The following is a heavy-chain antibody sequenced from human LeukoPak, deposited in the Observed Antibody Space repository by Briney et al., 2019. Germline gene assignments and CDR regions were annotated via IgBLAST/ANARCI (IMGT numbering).Heavy chain of an antibody. D-gene: IGHD2-2*01. J-gene: IGHJ3*02. CDR1: GFTFSSYG. CDR2: IRYDGSNK. Sequence: GGSLRLSCAASGFTFSSYGMHWVRQAPGKGLEWVAFIRYDGSNKYYADSVKGRFTISRDNSKNTLYLQMNSLRAEDTAVYYCATVPAAIDDIWGQGTMVTVSS. CDR3: ATVPAAIDDI. V-gene: IGHV3-30*02.